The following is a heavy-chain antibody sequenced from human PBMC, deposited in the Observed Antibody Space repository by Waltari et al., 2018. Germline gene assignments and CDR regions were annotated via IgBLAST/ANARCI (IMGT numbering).Heavy chain of an antibody. CDR1: GYTFTGYY. D-gene: IGHD3-10*01. Sequence: QVQLVQSGAEVKKPGASVKVSCKASGYTFTGYYMHWVRQAPGQGLGWMGRINPNSGGTNYAQKFQGRVTMTRDTSISTAYMELSRLRSDDTAVYYCARLTMVQGVIITVRPYYFDYWGQGTLVTVSS. J-gene: IGHJ4*02. V-gene: IGHV1-2*06. CDR3: ARLTMVQGVIITVRPYYFDY. CDR2: INPNSGGT.